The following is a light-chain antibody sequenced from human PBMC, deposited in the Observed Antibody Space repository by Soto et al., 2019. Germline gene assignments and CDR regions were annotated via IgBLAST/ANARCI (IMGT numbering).Light chain of an antibody. J-gene: IGKJ1*01. Sequence: EMVLTQSPGTLSLSPGETATLSCRASQSVSRRYLAWYQQKAGQAPRLLIYGASSRATGIPDRFSGSGSGTDFTLTISRLEPEDFAVFYCQQYGNTPWTFGQGTKVEIK. CDR3: QQYGNTPWT. CDR1: QSVSRRY. V-gene: IGKV3-20*01. CDR2: GAS.